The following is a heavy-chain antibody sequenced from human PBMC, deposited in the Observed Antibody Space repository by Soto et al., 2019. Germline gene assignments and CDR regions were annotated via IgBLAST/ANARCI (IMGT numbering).Heavy chain of an antibody. CDR3: ARDGAVNTGFGKDY. Sequence: PGGSLRLSCAASGFTFSSYGMHWVRQAPGKGLEWVAFIWHDGGNKFYAESVKGRFTISRDSSKNTLYPQMTSLSAEDTAMYYCARDGAVNTGFGKDYWGQGTLVTVSS. V-gene: IGHV3-33*01. CDR1: GFTFSSYG. D-gene: IGHD3-16*01. J-gene: IGHJ4*02. CDR2: IWHDGGNK.